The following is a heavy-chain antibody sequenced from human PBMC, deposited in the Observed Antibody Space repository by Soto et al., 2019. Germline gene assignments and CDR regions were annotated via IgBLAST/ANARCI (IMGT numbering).Heavy chain of an antibody. CDR1: GFTFSSYA. V-gene: IGHV3-23*01. D-gene: IGHD2-2*01. CDR2: ISGSGGST. Sequence: EVQLLESGGGLVQPGGSLRLSCAASGFTFSSYAMSWVRQAPGKGLEWVSAISGSGGSTYYADSVKGRFTISRDNSKNTLYQQMNSLRAEDTAVYYCAKKSHCSSTSCYVYWGQGTLVTVSS. J-gene: IGHJ4*02. CDR3: AKKSHCSSTSCYVY.